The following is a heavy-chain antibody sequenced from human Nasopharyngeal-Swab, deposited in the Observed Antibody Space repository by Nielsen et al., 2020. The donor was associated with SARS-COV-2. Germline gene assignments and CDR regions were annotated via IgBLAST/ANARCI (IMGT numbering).Heavy chain of an antibody. Sequence: GESLKISCAASGFTFSSYGMHWVRQAPGKGPEWVAVIWYDGSNKYYADSVKGRFTISRDNSKNTLYLQMNSLRAEDTAVYYCARGLYYYGSGSHSYAFDIWGHGTMVTVSS. J-gene: IGHJ3*02. CDR1: GFTFSSYG. CDR2: IWYDGSNK. CDR3: ARGLYYYGSGSHSYAFDI. V-gene: IGHV3-33*01. D-gene: IGHD3-10*01.